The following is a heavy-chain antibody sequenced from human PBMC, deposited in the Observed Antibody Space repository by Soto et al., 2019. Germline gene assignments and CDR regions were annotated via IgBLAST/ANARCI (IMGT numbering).Heavy chain of an antibody. V-gene: IGHV4-30-2*05. J-gene: IGHJ4*02. CDR3: ARGPSGDKVDY. CDR2: IYHSGTT. Sequence: SETLSLTCAVSGGSISSGGYSWSWIRQPPGKGLEWIGYIYHSGTTYNNPSLKSRITISVDTSKNQFSLKLNSVSAADTAVYYCARGPSGDKVDYWGQGILVTVSS. D-gene: IGHD7-27*01. CDR1: GGSISSGGYS.